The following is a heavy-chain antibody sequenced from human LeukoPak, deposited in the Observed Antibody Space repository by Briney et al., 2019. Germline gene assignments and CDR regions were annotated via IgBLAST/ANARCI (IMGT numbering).Heavy chain of an antibody. CDR3: AGNRGYVLGWFDP. V-gene: IGHV5-51*01. CDR2: IYPGDSDT. CDR1: GSSFTSYW. Sequence: GESLKISCKGSGSSFTSYWIGWVRQLPGKGLEWMGIIYPGDSDTRYSPSFQGQVTISADKSISTAYLQWSSLKASDTAMYYCAGNRGYVLGWFDPWGQGALVTVSS. J-gene: IGHJ5*02. D-gene: IGHD6-25*01.